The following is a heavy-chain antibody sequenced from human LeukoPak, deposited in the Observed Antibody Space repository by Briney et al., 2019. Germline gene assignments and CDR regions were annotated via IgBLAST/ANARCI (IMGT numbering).Heavy chain of an antibody. J-gene: IGHJ4*02. D-gene: IGHD6-6*01. CDR2: INHSGST. CDR3: ARGSRIAAPNY. V-gene: IGHV4-34*01. Sequence: PSETLSLTCAVYGGSFSGYYWSWIRQPPGKGLEWIGEINHSGSTNYNPSLKSRVTISVDTSKNQFSLKLSFVTAADTAVYYCARGSRIAAPNYWGQGTLVTVSS. CDR1: GGSFSGYY.